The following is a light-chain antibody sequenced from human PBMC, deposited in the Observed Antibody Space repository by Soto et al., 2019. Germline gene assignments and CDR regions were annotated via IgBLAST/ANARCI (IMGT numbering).Light chain of an antibody. CDR1: QSIISY. Sequence: DIQMTQSPSSLSASVGDRVTITCRASQSIISYLNWYQQKPGKAPKLLIYAAPSLQSGVPSRFSGSGSGTDFTLTISSLQPEDFATYYCQQSYSTPYTFGQGTKLEIK. CDR2: AAP. CDR3: QQSYSTPYT. J-gene: IGKJ2*01. V-gene: IGKV1-39*01.